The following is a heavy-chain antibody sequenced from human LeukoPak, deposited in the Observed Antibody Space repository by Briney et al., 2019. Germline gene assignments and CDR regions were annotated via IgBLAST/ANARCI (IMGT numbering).Heavy chain of an antibody. CDR2: INDSGST. Sequence: SETLSLTCTVSGGSISSSNYFWGWIRQPPGKGLEWIGSINDSGSTYYNPSLKSRVTTSVDSSKNQFSLKLNSVTAADTAMYYCAGLSSSNSRGFDFDYWGQGTLVTVAS. D-gene: IGHD3-10*01. V-gene: IGHV4-39*01. CDR3: AGLSSSNSRGFDFDY. J-gene: IGHJ4*02. CDR1: GGSISSSNYF.